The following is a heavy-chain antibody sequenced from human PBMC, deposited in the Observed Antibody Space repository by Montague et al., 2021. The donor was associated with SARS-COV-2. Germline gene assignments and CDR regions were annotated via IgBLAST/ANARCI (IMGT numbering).Heavy chain of an antibody. CDR1: GGSITGFS. Sequence: SETLSLTCAVSGGSITGFSWSWVRQPAGKGLEWIGRVTTSGTTNXXPSLRSRVTMSVDTSKNQFSLNLNFVTAADTAIYYCARTPTRPLSLDSWGQGTLVTVSS. D-gene: IGHD6-6*01. CDR2: VTTSGTT. J-gene: IGHJ4*02. V-gene: IGHV4-4*07. CDR3: ARTPTRPLSLDS.